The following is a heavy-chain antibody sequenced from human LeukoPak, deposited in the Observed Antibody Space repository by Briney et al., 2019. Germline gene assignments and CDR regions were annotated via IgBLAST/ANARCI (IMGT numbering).Heavy chain of an antibody. CDR3: ARAGEMRYMDV. CDR2: IKGNGATT. V-gene: IGHV3-11*01. Sequence: PGGSLRLSREASGFTFSNYYMSWIRQAPGKGLEWVSHIKGNGATTYYADSVRGRFTISRDNAKNSLFLQMNSLRVDDTATYYCARAGEMRYMDVWGKGTAVAVS. D-gene: IGHD5-24*01. J-gene: IGHJ6*03. CDR1: GFTFSNYY.